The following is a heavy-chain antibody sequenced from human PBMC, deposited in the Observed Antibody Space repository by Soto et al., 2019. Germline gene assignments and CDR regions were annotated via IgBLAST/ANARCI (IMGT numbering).Heavy chain of an antibody. CDR2: IYYSGST. Sequence: PSATLSLTRTFSGGSINSVYWSWLRQYPGEGLEWIGYIYYSGSTYYNPSLKSRVTISVDTSKSQLSLKLNSVTAADTAVYYCGRDRRFQGRDYGEFLGYGLEVWGQGTTVTVS. CDR1: GGSINSVY. J-gene: IGHJ6*02. CDR3: GRDRRFQGRDYGEFLGYGLEV. V-gene: IGHV4-59*01. D-gene: IGHD4-17*01.